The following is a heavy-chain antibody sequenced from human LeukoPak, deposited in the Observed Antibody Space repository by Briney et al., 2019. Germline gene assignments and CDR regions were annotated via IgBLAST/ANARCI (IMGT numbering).Heavy chain of an antibody. J-gene: IGHJ4*02. V-gene: IGHV4-34*01. CDR3: ARQNYGSAPLRY. Sequence: SETLSLTCAVYGGSFSGYYWRWIRQPPGKGLEWIGEINHSGSTNYNPSLMSRVTISVDTSKSQFSLKLSSVTAADTAVYFCARQNYGSAPLRYWGQGTLVTVSS. CDR1: GGSFSGYY. CDR2: INHSGST. D-gene: IGHD3-10*01.